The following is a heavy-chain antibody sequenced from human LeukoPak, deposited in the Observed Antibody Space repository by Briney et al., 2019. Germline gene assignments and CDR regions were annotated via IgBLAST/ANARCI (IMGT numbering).Heavy chain of an antibody. V-gene: IGHV4-31*03. CDR3: ARDDLDAFDI. CDR1: GVSISSGGYY. J-gene: IGHJ3*02. Sequence: SETLSLTCTVSGVSISSGGYYWSWIRQHPGKGLEWIGYIYYSGSTYYNPSLKSRVTISVDTSKNQFSLKLSSVTAADTAVYYCARDDLDAFDIWGQGTVVTVSS. D-gene: IGHD3-3*01. CDR2: IYYSGST.